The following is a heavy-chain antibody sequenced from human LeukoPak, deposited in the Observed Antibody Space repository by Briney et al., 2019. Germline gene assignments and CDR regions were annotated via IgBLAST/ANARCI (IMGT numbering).Heavy chain of an antibody. CDR1: GDSVSSNSAA. Sequence: SRTLSLTCAISGDSVSSNSAAWNWIRQSPSRGLEWLGRTYYKSKWSKNYAVSVKSRITINPDTSKNQFSLQLNSVTPEGTGVYYCGRGDVAFDYLGQGTLVTVSS. CDR3: GRGDVAFDY. CDR2: TYYKSKWSK. J-gene: IGHJ4*02. V-gene: IGHV6-1*01. D-gene: IGHD5-24*01.